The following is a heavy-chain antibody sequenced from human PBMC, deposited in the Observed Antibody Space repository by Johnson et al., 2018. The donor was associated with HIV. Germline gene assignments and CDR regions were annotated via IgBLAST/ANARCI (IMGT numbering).Heavy chain of an antibody. V-gene: IGHV3-11*04. J-gene: IGHJ3*02. Sequence: QVQLVESGGGLVKPGGSLRLSCVASGFTFSDYYMSWVRQAPGKGLEWVSYISSSGSTIYYADSVKGRFTISRDSSKDTLYVQMNSLRGEDTAVYYCAKPPSMGADAFDIWGQGTMVTVSS. D-gene: IGHD3-16*01. CDR1: GFTFSDYY. CDR2: ISSSGSTI. CDR3: AKPPSMGADAFDI.